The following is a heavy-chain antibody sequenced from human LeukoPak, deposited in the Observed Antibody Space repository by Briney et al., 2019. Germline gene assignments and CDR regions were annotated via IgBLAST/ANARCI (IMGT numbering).Heavy chain of an antibody. J-gene: IGHJ6*03. CDR1: GFSFSTYG. V-gene: IGHV3-30*02. Sequence: GGSLRLSCAASGFSFSTYGIHWVRQAPGKGLEWVAFIRYDGSNKDYADSVKGRFTISRDNSKNTLYLQMNSLRVEDTAVYYCVKDMGYNYYYYYMDVWGKGTTVTVSS. D-gene: IGHD6-13*01. CDR3: VKDMGYNYYYYYMDV. CDR2: IRYDGSNK.